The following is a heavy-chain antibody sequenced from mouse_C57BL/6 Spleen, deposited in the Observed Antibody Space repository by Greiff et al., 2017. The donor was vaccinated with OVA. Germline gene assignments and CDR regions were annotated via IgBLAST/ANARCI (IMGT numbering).Heavy chain of an antibody. V-gene: IGHV2-6-1*01. CDR3: ARHAGTVAVMDY. J-gene: IGHJ4*01. D-gene: IGHD1-1*01. CDR1: GFSLTSYG. CDR2: IWSDGST. Sequence: QVQLQQSGPGLVAPSQSLSITCIVSGFSLTSYGVHWVRQPPGKGLEWLVVIWSDGSTTYNSALKSRLSISKDNSKSQVFLKMNSLQTDDTAMYYCARHAGTVAVMDYWGQGTSVTVSS.